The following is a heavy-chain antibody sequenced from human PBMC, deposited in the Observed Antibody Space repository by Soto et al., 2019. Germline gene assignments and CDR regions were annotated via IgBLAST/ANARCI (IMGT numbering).Heavy chain of an antibody. CDR3: AGVMKNVGGSSSSYYYYGMDV. CDR2: IYYSGST. V-gene: IGHV4-59*01. CDR1: GGSISSYY. J-gene: IGHJ6*02. D-gene: IGHD6-6*01. Sequence: PSETLSLTWTVSGGSISSYYWRWIRQPPGKGLEWSGYIYYSGSTNYNPSLKCRVTISVDTSKNQFSLKLSSVTAADTAVYYCAGVMKNVGGSSSSYYYYGMDVWGQGTTVTVSS.